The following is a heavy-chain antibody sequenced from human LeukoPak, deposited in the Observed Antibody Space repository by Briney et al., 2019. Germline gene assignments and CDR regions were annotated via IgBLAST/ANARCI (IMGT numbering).Heavy chain of an antibody. Sequence: GALRLSCAASGFTFSSYAMSWVRQAPGKGLEWVSAISGSGGSTYYADSVKGRFTISRDNSRNTVYLQMNSLRAEDTALYYRAKDRGGNGWYYDLDHWGQGTLVSVS. V-gene: IGHV3-23*01. CDR2: ISGSGGST. CDR3: AKDRGGNGWYYDLDH. D-gene: IGHD6-19*01. J-gene: IGHJ4*02. CDR1: GFTFSSYA.